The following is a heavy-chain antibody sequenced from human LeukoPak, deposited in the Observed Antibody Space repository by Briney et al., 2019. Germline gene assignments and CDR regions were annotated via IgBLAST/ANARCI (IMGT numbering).Heavy chain of an antibody. V-gene: IGHV4-34*01. CDR3: ARGLGVVVAATYFDY. J-gene: IGHJ4*02. CDR2: TNHSGST. Sequence: PSETLSLTCAVYGGSFSGYYWSWIRQPPGKGLEWIGETNHSGSTNYNPSLKSRVTISVDTSKNQFSLKLSSVTAADTAVYYCARGLGVVVAATYFDYWGQGTLVTVSS. CDR1: GGSFSGYY. D-gene: IGHD2-15*01.